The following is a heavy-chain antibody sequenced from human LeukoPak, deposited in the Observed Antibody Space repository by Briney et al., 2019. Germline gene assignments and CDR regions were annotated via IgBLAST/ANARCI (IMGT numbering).Heavy chain of an antibody. CDR2: IYTSGST. V-gene: IGHV4-61*02. Sequence: SETLSLTCTVSGGSISSSSYYWSWIRQPAGKGLEWIGRIYTSGSTNYNPSLMSRVTMSVDTSKNQFSLKLSSVTAADTAVYYCARGYCSSTSCSYYYYGMDVWGQGTTVTVSS. CDR3: ARGYCSSTSCSYYYYGMDV. CDR1: GGSISSSSYY. J-gene: IGHJ6*02. D-gene: IGHD2-2*01.